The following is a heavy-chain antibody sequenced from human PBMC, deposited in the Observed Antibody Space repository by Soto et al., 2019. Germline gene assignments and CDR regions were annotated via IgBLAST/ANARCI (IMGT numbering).Heavy chain of an antibody. D-gene: IGHD3-16*01. CDR1: GYIFTSYG. CDR2: INAYNGNT. V-gene: IGHV1-18*01. Sequence: ASVTVSCKASGYIFTSYGIGWARQAPGQGLEWMGWINAYNGNTNYAQNLQGRLTLTTDTSTTTAYMELRSLRSNDTAIYYCAMVDVYVTPSPQDVWGQGTTVTVSS. J-gene: IGHJ6*02. CDR3: AMVDVYVTPSPQDV.